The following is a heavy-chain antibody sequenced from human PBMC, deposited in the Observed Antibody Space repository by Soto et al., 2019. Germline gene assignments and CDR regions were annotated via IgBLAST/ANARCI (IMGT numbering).Heavy chain of an antibody. CDR1: GFTFSTYW. CDR3: ARGDYYESRGPFSDAFDI. D-gene: IGHD3-22*01. Sequence: EVQLVESGGGLVQPGGSLRLSCAASGFTFSTYWMSWVRQAPGKGLEWVANIKQDGSQKWYVDSVKGRITISRDNAKTSXXLQMNSLKGEDTAVYYCARGDYYESRGPFSDAFDIWCQGTMVTVSS. J-gene: IGHJ3*02. CDR2: IKQDGSQK. V-gene: IGHV3-7*04.